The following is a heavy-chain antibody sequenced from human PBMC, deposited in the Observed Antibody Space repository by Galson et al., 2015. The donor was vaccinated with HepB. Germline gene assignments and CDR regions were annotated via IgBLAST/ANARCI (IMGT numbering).Heavy chain of an antibody. CDR1: GFTFSSYA. V-gene: IGHV3-30-3*01. Sequence: SLRLSCAASGFTFSSYAMHWVRQAPGKGLEWVAVISYDGSNKYYADSVKGRFTISRDNSKNTLYLQMNSLRAEDTAVYYCARDHRALRDYYYGMDVWGQGTTVTVSS. CDR2: ISYDGSNK. J-gene: IGHJ6*02. D-gene: IGHD4-17*01. CDR3: ARDHRALRDYYYGMDV.